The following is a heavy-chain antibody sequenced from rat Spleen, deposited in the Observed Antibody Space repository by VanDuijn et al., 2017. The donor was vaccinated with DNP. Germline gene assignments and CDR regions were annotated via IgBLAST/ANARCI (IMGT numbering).Heavy chain of an antibody. J-gene: IGHJ2*01. D-gene: IGHD1-4*01. CDR3: AGRPPPTRGPFDY. CDR2: ISYNGGTP. Sequence: EVQLVESDGGLVQPGRSLKLSCAVSGFTFSDYYMAWVRQAPAKGLEWVATISYNGGTPYYRDSVTGRFTISRDNAQSTLYLQMDSLRSEDTATYYCAGRPPPTRGPFDYWGQGVTVTVSS. CDR1: GFTFSDYY. V-gene: IGHV5-7*01.